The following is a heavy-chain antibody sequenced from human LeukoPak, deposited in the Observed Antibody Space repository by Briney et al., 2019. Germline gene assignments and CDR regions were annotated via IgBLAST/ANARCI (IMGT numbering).Heavy chain of an antibody. D-gene: IGHD6-13*01. CDR2: IYPGYSDT. J-gene: IGHJ5*02. V-gene: IGHV5-51*01. Sequence: GESLQISCKGSGYSFTSYWIGWVRPMPGKGLEWMGIIYPGYSDTRYSPSFQGQVTISADKSTSTAYLQWSSLKASDTAMYYCARQGSSWFNWFDPWGQGTLATVSS. CDR3: ARQGSSWFNWFDP. CDR1: GYSFTSYW.